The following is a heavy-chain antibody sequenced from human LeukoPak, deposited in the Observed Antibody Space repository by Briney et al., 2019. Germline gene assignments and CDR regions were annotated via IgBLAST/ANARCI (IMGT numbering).Heavy chain of an antibody. V-gene: IGHV3-23*01. J-gene: IGHJ4*02. D-gene: IGHD1-26*01. CDR3: AKDLVTARGGYYFDY. CDR1: GFTFSSCA. CDR2: ISGSGGST. Sequence: PGGSLRLSCAASGFTFSSCAMTWVRQTPGKGLDWVSAISGSGGSTYYADSVTGRFTISRDNSKNTLYLQMNSLRAEDTAVYYCAKDLVTARGGYYFDYWGQGTLVTVST.